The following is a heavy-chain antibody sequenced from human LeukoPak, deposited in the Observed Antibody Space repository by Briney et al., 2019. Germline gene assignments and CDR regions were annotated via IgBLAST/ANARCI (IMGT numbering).Heavy chain of an antibody. D-gene: IGHD2-2*01. Sequence: ASVKVSCKASGYTFTGYYMHWVRQAPGQGLEWMGWINTNTGNPTYAQGFTGRFVFSLDTSVSTAYLQISSLKAEDTAVYYCARDYGRYCSSTSCFHTDSFDYWGQGTLVTVSS. CDR3: ARDYGRYCSSTSCFHTDSFDY. V-gene: IGHV7-4-1*02. CDR2: INTNTGNP. CDR1: GYTFTGYY. J-gene: IGHJ4*02.